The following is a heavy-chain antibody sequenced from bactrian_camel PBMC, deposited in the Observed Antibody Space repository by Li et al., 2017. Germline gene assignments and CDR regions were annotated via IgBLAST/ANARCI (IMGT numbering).Heavy chain of an antibody. D-gene: IGHD2*01. CDR2: VYTGDGIT. CDR1: GYTYSGHC. CDR3: ARVRKWSGYFYDY. Sequence: HVQLVESGGGSVQAGGSLRLSCAFSGYTYSGHCMGWFRQAPGREREAVASVYTGDGITDYDDSVKGRFTISRDNAKSTGYLQMNSLKSDDTALYYCARVRKWSGYFYDYWGQGTQVTVS. J-gene: IGHJ4*01. V-gene: IGHV3S1*01.